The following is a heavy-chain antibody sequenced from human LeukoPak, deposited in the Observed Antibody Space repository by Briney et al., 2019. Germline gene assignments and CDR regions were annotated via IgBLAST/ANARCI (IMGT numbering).Heavy chain of an antibody. CDR3: AKGGYCSSTSCYVGWFDP. Sequence: GGSLRLSCAASGFTFSSYWMHWVRQAPGKGLVWVSRINSDGSSTSYADSVKGRFTISRDNSKNTLFLQMNSLRAENTAVYYCAKGGYCSSTSCYVGWFDPWGQGTLVTVSS. CDR1: GFTFSSYW. CDR2: INSDGSST. D-gene: IGHD2-2*01. J-gene: IGHJ5*02. V-gene: IGHV3-74*01.